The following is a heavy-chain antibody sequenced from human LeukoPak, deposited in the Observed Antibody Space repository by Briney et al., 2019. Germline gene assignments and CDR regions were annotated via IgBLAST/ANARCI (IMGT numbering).Heavy chain of an antibody. Sequence: ASVKVSCKASGYTFTGYYMHWVRQAPGQGLEWMGWINPNSGGTNYAQKFQGRVTMTRDTSISTAYMELSRLRSDDTAVYYCAREEGYDRPFDYWGQGTLVTVSS. V-gene: IGHV1-2*02. CDR2: INPNSGGT. D-gene: IGHD5-12*01. CDR3: AREEGYDRPFDY. CDR1: GYTFTGYY. J-gene: IGHJ4*02.